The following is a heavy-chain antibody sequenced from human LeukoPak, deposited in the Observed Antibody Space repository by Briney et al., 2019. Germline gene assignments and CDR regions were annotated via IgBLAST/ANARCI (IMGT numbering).Heavy chain of an antibody. Sequence: ASAKVSCKASGYTFTGYYIHWVRQAPGQGLEWMGLINPGGGNTNYAQNFQGRVTMTRDTSTSTIYMELSSLRSEDTAIYYCARIRDGYNDAYDIWGQGTVVTVPS. V-gene: IGHV1-46*01. D-gene: IGHD5-24*01. J-gene: IGHJ3*02. CDR2: INPGGGNT. CDR1: GYTFTGYY. CDR3: ARIRDGYNDAYDI.